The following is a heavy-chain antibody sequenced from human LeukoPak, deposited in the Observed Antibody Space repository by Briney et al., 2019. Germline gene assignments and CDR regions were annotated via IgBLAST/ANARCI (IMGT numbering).Heavy chain of an antibody. Sequence: GESLKISCKGSGYSFTSYWIGWVRQMPGKGLEWMEIIYPGDSDTRYSPSFQGQVTISADKSIGTAYLQWSSLKASDTAMYYCARFPVLRFLEWLDCWGQGTLVTVSS. D-gene: IGHD3-3*01. J-gene: IGHJ4*02. CDR3: ARFPVLRFLEWLDC. CDR2: IYPGDSDT. V-gene: IGHV5-51*01. CDR1: GYSFTSYW.